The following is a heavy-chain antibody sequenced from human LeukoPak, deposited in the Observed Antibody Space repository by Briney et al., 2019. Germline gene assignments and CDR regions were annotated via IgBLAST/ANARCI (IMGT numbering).Heavy chain of an antibody. V-gene: IGHV4-39*01. Sequence: SETLSLTCTVSGGSISSSSYYWGWIRQPPGKGLEWIGSIYYSGSTYYNPSLKSRVTISVDTSKNQFSLNLSSVTAADTAVYYCARLYYDSSGYYQICYFDYWGQGALVTVPS. CDR1: GGSISSSSYY. CDR2: IYYSGST. J-gene: IGHJ4*02. D-gene: IGHD3-22*01. CDR3: ARLYYDSSGYYQICYFDY.